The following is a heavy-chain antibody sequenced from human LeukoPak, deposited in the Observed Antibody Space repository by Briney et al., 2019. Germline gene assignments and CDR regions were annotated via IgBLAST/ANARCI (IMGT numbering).Heavy chain of an antibody. CDR3: ARVKCGVNAPGRDV. V-gene: IGHV3-21*05. Sequence: GGSLRLSCAASGFTFSSCGMNWVRQAPGKGLEWLSFIGSSGSYCYYAYSVKGRFTISRDNAKNSLYVQMNSLRAEDTAVYYCARVKCGVNAPGRDVWAQEPTVRVPT. D-gene: IGHD5/OR15-5a*01. J-gene: IGHJ6*01. CDR1: GFTFSSCG. CDR2: IGSSGSYC.